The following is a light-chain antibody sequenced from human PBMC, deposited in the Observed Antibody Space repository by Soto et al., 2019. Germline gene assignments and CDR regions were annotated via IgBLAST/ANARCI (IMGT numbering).Light chain of an antibody. J-gene: IGKJ4*01. CDR1: QNLLHSNGYNY. CDR3: MQSLQTPLT. CDR2: LCS. Sequence: DIVMTQSPLSLPVTPGETASISCRSSQNLLHSNGYNYLDWYLQKPGQSPQLLIFLCSNRASGVPDRFSGSGSGTDFTLKISRVEAEDVGVYYCMQSLQTPLTFGGGTKVESK. V-gene: IGKV2-28*01.